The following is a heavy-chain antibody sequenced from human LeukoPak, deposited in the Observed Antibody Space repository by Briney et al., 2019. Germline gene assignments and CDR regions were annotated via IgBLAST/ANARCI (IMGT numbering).Heavy chain of an antibody. CDR2: ISGRAVTT. Sequence: GGSLRLSCAASGFTFSSYAMSWVRQAPGKGLEWVSAISGRAVTTYYADSVKGRFTISRDNAKNTLYLQMDSLRAEDTAVYYCARMVGDYNVFDGDWGQGTLVTVSS. D-gene: IGHD4-17*01. CDR3: ARMVGDYNVFDGD. CDR1: GFTFSSYA. V-gene: IGHV3-23*01. J-gene: IGHJ4*02.